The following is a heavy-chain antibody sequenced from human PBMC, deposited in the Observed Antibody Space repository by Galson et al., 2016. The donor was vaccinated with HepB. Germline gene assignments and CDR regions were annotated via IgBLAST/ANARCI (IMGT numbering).Heavy chain of an antibody. CDR3: AKMPPLGLGMGDSSGYPHYGMDV. D-gene: IGHD3-22*01. CDR2: ISGSGGST. V-gene: IGHV3-23*01. J-gene: IGHJ6*02. CDR1: EFTFSSYA. Sequence: SLRLSCAASEFTFSSYAMSWVRQAPGKGLEWVSAISGSGGSTYYADSVKGRFTISRDNSKNTLYLQMNSLRAEDTAVYYCAKMPPLGLGMGDSSGYPHYGMDVWGQGTTVTVSS.